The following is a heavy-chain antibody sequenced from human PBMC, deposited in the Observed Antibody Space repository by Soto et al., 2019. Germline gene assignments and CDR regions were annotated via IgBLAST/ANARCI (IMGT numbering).Heavy chain of an antibody. J-gene: IGHJ6*01. CDR2: IIPIFGTA. D-gene: IGHD5-12*01. CDR1: GGPFSSYA. V-gene: IGHV1-69*06. Sequence: SVEVFSKAYGGPFSSYAISLVRQAPGQGLEWMGGIIPIFGTANYAQKFQGRVTITADKSTSTAYMDLSSLRSEDTAVYYCARVMKVAPDYYGMDVWGQGTTVTVSS. CDR3: ARVMKVAPDYYGMDV.